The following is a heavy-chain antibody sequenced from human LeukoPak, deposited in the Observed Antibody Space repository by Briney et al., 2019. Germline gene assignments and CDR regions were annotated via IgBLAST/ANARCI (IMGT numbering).Heavy chain of an antibody. Sequence: GESLKIPCKASGYSFTSYWIGWVRQMPGKGLEWMGIIYPGDSDTRYSPSFQGQATISADKSISTAYLQWSSLKASDTAMYYCARKWFGELLGAFDIWGQGTMVTVSS. V-gene: IGHV5-51*01. J-gene: IGHJ3*02. D-gene: IGHD3-10*01. CDR1: GYSFTSYW. CDR2: IYPGDSDT. CDR3: ARKWFGELLGAFDI.